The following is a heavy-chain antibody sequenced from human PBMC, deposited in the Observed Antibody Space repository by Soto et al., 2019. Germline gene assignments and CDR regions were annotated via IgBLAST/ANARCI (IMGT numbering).Heavy chain of an antibody. CDR2: IFTRDSET. CDR1: GHLFNNHW. V-gene: IGHV5-51*01. D-gene: IGHD3-10*01. J-gene: IGHJ5*02. CDR3: ARGYFDSGHGYDL. Sequence: EQLEQSGAEVKKPGESLKISCKGPGHLFNNHWIGWVRQTPGKGLEWIGLIFTRDSETKTSPSFQGHVSFSVDNSITAVYLQWTSLKTTDTGIYFCARGYFDSGHGYDLWGQGTLVTVSS.